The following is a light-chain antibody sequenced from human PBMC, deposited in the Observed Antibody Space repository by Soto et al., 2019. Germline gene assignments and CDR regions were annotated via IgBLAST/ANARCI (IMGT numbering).Light chain of an antibody. V-gene: IGKV3-20*01. Sequence: EIVLTQSPGTLSLSPGERATLSCRASQRVSSGYLAWYQQKPGQAPRLLIYGASNRATDIPDRCSDRGSGTEFTLTISTLEPEDSAVYYCQHYGSSPPSSTFGHRTPLPIK. CDR1: QRVSSGY. CDR2: GAS. J-gene: IGKJ5*01. CDR3: QHYGSSPPSST.